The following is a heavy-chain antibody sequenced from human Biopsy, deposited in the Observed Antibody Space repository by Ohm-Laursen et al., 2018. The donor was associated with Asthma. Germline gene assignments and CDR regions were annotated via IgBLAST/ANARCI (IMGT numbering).Heavy chain of an antibody. D-gene: IGHD5-12*01. V-gene: IGHV3-30*18. J-gene: IGHJ3*02. CDR2: ISSEGSWK. CDR3: AKIEDARFVGYALDI. CDR1: GFTFRTYA. Sequence: SLRLSCAAAGFTFRTYAMDWVRQAPGRGLEWLADISSEGSWKNYADSVTGRFTISRDNARSTLTLVMNSLRPEDTAVYYCAKIEDARFVGYALDIWGQGTKVIVSA.